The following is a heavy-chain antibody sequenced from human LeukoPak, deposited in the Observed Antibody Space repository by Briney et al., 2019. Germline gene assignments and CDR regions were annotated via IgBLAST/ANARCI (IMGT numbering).Heavy chain of an antibody. Sequence: GASVKVSCKASGYTFTRYYMHWVRQAPGQGPEWMGIINLSGGSTSYAQKFQGRVTMTRDTSTSTVYMEVSSLRSEDTAVYYYARQGYSSSWYATAGAFDVWGQGTVVTVSS. CDR2: INLSGGST. CDR1: GYTFTRYY. D-gene: IGHD6-13*01. J-gene: IGHJ3*01. V-gene: IGHV1-46*01. CDR3: ARQGYSSSWYATAGAFDV.